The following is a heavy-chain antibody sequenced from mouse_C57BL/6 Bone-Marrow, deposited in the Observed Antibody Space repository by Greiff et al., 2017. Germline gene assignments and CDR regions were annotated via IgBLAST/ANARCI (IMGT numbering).Heavy chain of an antibody. Sequence: DVQLQQSVAELVRPGASVKLSCTASGFNIKNTYMHWVKQRPEQGLEWIGRIDPANGNTKYAPKFQGKATITANTSSNTAYLQLSSLTSEDTAIYYCGGSYGSGSYYDMDYWGQGTSVTVSS. CDR1: GFNIKNTY. J-gene: IGHJ4*01. D-gene: IGHD1-1*02. CDR3: GGSYGSGSYYDMDY. CDR2: IDPANGNT. V-gene: IGHV14-3*01.